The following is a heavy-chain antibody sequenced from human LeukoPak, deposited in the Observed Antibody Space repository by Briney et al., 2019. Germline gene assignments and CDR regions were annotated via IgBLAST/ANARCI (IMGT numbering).Heavy chain of an antibody. CDR2: IYYSGST. J-gene: IGHJ6*03. CDR1: GGSISSYY. Sequence: SETLSLTCTVSGGSISSYYWSWIRQPPGKGLEWIGYIYYSGSTNYNPSLKSRVTISVDTSKNQFSLKLSSVTAADTAVYYCARGGLPGSYYYYMDVWGKGTTVTISS. CDR3: ARGGLPGSYYYYMDV. D-gene: IGHD2-15*01. V-gene: IGHV4-59*01.